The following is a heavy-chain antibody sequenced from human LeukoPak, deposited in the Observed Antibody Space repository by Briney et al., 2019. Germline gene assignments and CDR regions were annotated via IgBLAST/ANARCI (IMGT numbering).Heavy chain of an antibody. D-gene: IGHD6-25*01. CDR3: ARSRGLAGAATVIDY. Sequence: SETLSLTCTVSGGPISNYYWTWIRQSPGQGVEWIGYVYNSGITDYNPSLKSRLTISVDTSKNQFSLKLSSMTAADTAVYYCARSRGLAGAATVIDYWGQGTLVTVSS. V-gene: IGHV4-59*08. CDR1: GGPISNYY. CDR2: VYNSGIT. J-gene: IGHJ4*02.